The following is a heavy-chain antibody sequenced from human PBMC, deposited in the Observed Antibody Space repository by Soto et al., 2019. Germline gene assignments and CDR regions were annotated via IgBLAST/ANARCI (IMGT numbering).Heavy chain of an antibody. CDR2: VYYRGRS. J-gene: IGHJ4*02. CDR1: GGSVTNSSYY. V-gene: IGHV4-39*01. D-gene: IGHD5-12*01. Sequence: SETLSLTCTVSGGSVTNSSYYWGWIRQSPGKGLEWIGSVYYRGRSYSKSSVKSRVTISVDTSKNRFSLSLNSVTASDKAVYFCVSQRATVPTHAYFDYWGPGALVTVSS. CDR3: VSQRATVPTHAYFDY.